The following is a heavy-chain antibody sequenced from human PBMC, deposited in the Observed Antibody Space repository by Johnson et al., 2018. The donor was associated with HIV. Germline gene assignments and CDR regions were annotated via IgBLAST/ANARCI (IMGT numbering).Heavy chain of an antibody. V-gene: IGHV3-30*03. CDR3: ARERSPYYDSSGYHDAFDI. Sequence: QVQLVESGGGVVQPGRSLRLSCAASGFTFSSYGMHWVRQAPGKGLEWVAVISYDGSNKYYADSVKGRFSISRDNSKNTLYLQMNSLRAEDTAVYYCARERSPYYDSSGYHDAFDIWGQGTMVTVSS. J-gene: IGHJ3*02. CDR2: ISYDGSNK. D-gene: IGHD3-22*01. CDR1: GFTFSSYG.